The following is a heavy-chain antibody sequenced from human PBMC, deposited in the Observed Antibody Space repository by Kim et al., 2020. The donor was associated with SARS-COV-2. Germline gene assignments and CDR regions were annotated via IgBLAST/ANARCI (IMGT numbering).Heavy chain of an antibody. CDR2: INYDGSST. V-gene: IGHV3-74*01. D-gene: IGHD6-13*01. J-gene: IGHJ4*02. CDR3: TRDAAGLDY. Sequence: GGSLRLSCAASGFTFSSHWMHWVRQAPGKGLVWVSRINYDGSSTNYADSVKGRFTISRDNAKNTLYLQMPSLRSEDTAIYYCTRDAAGLDYWGQGTLVTVSS. CDR1: GFTFSSHW.